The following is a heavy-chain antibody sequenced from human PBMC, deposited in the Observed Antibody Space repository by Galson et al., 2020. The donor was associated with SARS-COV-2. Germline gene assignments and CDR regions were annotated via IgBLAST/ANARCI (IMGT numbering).Heavy chain of an antibody. CDR2: MYYSGST. CDR3: ARQGDILPGSPEDSYGLDL. D-gene: IGHD3-9*01. V-gene: IGHV4-39*01. Sequence: SETLYLTCTVAGGSISSSRYYWGWIRQPPGKGREWIGSMYYSGSTYYNPSLKSPVIISVDTSKNQFSLKLSSVTAAATAVSYCARQGDILPGSPEDSYGLDLSGQGTTVTVSS. CDR1: GGSISSSRYY. J-gene: IGHJ6*02.